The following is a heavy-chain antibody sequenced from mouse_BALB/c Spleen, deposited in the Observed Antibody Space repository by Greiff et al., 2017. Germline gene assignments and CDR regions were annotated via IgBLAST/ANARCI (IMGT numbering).Heavy chain of an antibody. CDR2: INPSNGRT. D-gene: IGHD2-3*01. J-gene: IGHJ3*01. CDR3: ARNDGYSLAY. CDR1: VYTFTSYW. Sequence: VQLQQSGAELVKPGASVKLSCKASVYTFTSYWMHWVKQRPGQGLEWIGEINPSNGRTNYNEKFKSKATLTVDKSSSTAYMQLSSLTSEDSAVYYCARNDGYSLAYWGQGTLVTVSA. V-gene: IGHV1S81*02.